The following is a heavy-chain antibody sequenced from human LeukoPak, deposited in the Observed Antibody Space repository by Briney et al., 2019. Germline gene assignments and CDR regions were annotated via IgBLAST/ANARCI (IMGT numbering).Heavy chain of an antibody. CDR1: GYTFTAYY. Sequence: ASVKVSCKASGYTFTAYYIHWVRLAPGQGLEWMGWISPNTGGTNYAQTFQGRVTMTRDTSISTAYMDLSRLTSDDTAVYYCARDWGLSGSYYGFPDYWGQGTLVTVSS. CDR2: ISPNTGGT. CDR3: ARDWGLSGSYYGFPDY. V-gene: IGHV1-2*02. J-gene: IGHJ4*02. D-gene: IGHD3-10*01.